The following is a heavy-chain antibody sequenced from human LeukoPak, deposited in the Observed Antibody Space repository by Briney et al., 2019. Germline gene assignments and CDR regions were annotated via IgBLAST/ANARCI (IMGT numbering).Heavy chain of an antibody. J-gene: IGHJ4*02. CDR2: IYYSGST. CDR3: ARGGSNYYDSSGYLGY. V-gene: IGHV4-59*12. CDR1: GGSISSYY. Sequence: SETLSLTCTVSGGSISSYYWSWIRQPPGKGLEWIGYIYYSGSTYYNPSLKSRVTISVDTSKNQFSLKLSSVTAADTAVYYCARGGSNYYDSSGYLGYWGQGTLVTVSS. D-gene: IGHD3-22*01.